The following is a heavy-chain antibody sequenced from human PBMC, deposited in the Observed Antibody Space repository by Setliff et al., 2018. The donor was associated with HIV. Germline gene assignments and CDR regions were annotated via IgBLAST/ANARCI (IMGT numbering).Heavy chain of an antibody. Sequence: SETLSLTCAVSGASIRSGVYYWSWIRQPPGKGLEWIGYIYYSGSTNYNPSLKSRVTISVDTSKNQFSLKLSSVTAADTAAYYCARHAPPLLYCSGGSCYSGIFDYWGQGTLVTVSS. CDR1: GASIRSGVYY. CDR3: ARHAPPLLYCSGGSCYSGIFDY. D-gene: IGHD2-15*01. V-gene: IGHV4-61*08. CDR2: IYYSGST. J-gene: IGHJ4*02.